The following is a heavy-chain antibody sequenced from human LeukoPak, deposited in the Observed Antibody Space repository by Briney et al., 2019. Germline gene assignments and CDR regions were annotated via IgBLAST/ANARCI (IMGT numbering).Heavy chain of an antibody. Sequence: GGSLRLSCAAPGFTFSSYAMHWVRQAPGKGLEWVAVISYDGSNKYYADSVKGRFTISRDNSKNTLYLQMNSLRAEDTAVYYCARDLNYDSSGLNDYWGQGTLVTVSS. D-gene: IGHD3-22*01. CDR1: GFTFSSYA. CDR3: ARDLNYDSSGLNDY. V-gene: IGHV3-30*04. J-gene: IGHJ4*02. CDR2: ISYDGSNK.